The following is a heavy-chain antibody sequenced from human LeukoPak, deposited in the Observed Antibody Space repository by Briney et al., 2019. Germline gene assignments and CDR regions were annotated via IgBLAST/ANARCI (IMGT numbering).Heavy chain of an antibody. D-gene: IGHD1-1*01. CDR2: ISSSSSYI. Sequence: GGSLRLSCAASGFTFSSYSMNWVRQAPGKGLEWVSSISSSSSYIYYADSVKGRFTISRDNAKNSLYLQMNSLRAEDTAVYYCASGWNDVGAFDIWGQGTMVTVSS. V-gene: IGHV3-21*01. CDR1: GFTFSSYS. J-gene: IGHJ3*02. CDR3: ASGWNDVGAFDI.